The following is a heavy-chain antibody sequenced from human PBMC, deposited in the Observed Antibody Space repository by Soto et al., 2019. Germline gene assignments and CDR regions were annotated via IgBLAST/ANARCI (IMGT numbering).Heavy chain of an antibody. V-gene: IGHV4-4*02. Sequence: LSLTCTLSGGSVRAPDWWNWVRQSPDKGLEWIAEVHISGHSNYNPSLRSRVSVSIDSSKNQFYLNLNSVTAADTAIYYCARVRQGCSANNCYFDPWGQGTQVTVSS. J-gene: IGHJ5*01. CDR2: VHISGHS. CDR3: ARVRQGCSANNCYFDP. D-gene: IGHD1-1*01. CDR1: GGSVRAPDW.